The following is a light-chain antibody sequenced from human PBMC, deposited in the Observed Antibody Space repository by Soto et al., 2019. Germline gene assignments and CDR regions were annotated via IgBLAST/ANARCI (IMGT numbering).Light chain of an antibody. CDR3: CSYTRSSTHV. V-gene: IGLV2-14*03. J-gene: IGLJ1*01. Sequence: QSALTQPASVSGSPGQSITISCTGTSSDVGGYNFVSWYQQHPGKVPKLMIFDVNRRPSGVSDRFSGSKSGNTASLTISGLQAEDEGDYYCCSYTRSSTHVFGGGTKVTVL. CDR1: SSDVGGYNF. CDR2: DVN.